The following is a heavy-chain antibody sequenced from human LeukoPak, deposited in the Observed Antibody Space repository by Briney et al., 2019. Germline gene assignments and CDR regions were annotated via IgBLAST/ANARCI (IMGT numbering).Heavy chain of an antibody. D-gene: IGHD6-19*01. CDR2: IYYTGGT. Sequence: PSETLSLTCTVSGGSIGSDYWAWIRQPPGKGLEYIGYIYYTGGTNYNPSLKSRVTISVDTSKNQFSLKLSSVTAADTAVYFCAKYGNSGWVIDNWGQGTLVTVSS. CDR3: AKYGNSGWVIDN. CDR1: GGSIGSDY. V-gene: IGHV4-59*08. J-gene: IGHJ4*02.